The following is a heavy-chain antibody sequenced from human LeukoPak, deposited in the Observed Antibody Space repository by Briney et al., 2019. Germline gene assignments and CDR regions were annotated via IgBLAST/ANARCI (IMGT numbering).Heavy chain of an antibody. CDR1: GFTFSSYA. CDR2: ISSNGGST. J-gene: IGHJ4*02. Sequence: PGGSLRLSCAASGFTFSSYAMHWVRQAPGKGLEYVSAISSNGGSTYYANSVKGRFTISRDNSKNTLYLQMGSLRAEDMAVYYCASLYSGSCPYWGQGTLVTVSS. CDR3: ASLYSGSCPY. V-gene: IGHV3-64*01. D-gene: IGHD1-26*01.